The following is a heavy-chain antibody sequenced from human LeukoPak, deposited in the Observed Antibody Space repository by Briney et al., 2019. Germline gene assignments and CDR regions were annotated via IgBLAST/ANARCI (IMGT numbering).Heavy chain of an antibody. CDR1: GFTFNIYA. CDR2: ISGNGINT. D-gene: IGHD3-16*01. Sequence: GGSLRLSCATSGFTFNIYAMNWVRQAPGKGLEWVSIISGNGINTYYADSVRGRFTISRDDSKNTLYLQMNSLRVDDTAIYYCARGVSDWGQGTLVTVSS. V-gene: IGHV3-23*01. CDR3: ARGVSD. J-gene: IGHJ4*02.